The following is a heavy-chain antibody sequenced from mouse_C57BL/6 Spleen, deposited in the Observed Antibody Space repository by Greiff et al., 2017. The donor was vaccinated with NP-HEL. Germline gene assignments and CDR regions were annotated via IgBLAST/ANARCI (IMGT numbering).Heavy chain of an antibody. Sequence: VQLQQSGAELVRPGASVKLSCTASGFNIKDDYMHWVKQRPEQGLEWIGWIDPENGDTEHASKFQGKATITADTSSNTAYLQLSSLTSEDTAVYYCTTPRSFDYWGQGTTLTVSS. J-gene: IGHJ2*01. CDR1: GFNIKDDY. CDR2: IDPENGDT. V-gene: IGHV14-4*01. CDR3: TTPRSFDY.